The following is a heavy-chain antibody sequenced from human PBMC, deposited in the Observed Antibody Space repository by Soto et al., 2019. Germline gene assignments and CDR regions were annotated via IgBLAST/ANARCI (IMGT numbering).Heavy chain of an antibody. V-gene: IGHV1-2*04. J-gene: IGHJ5*02. Sequence: ASVKVSCKASGYTFTGYYMHWVRQAPGQGLEWMGWINPNSGGTNYAQKSQGWVTMTRDTSISTAYMELSRLRSDDTAVYYCARSAPLWFGELKCNWFDPWGQGTLVTVSS. CDR3: ARSAPLWFGELKCNWFDP. CDR2: INPNSGGT. D-gene: IGHD3-10*01. CDR1: GYTFTGYY.